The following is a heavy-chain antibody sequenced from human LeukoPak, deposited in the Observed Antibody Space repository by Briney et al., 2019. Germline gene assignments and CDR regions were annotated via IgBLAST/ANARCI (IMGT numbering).Heavy chain of an antibody. D-gene: IGHD6-6*01. CDR2: ISAYNGNT. CDR1: GYTFTSYG. J-gene: IGHJ4*02. CDR3: AKVLVAARPNTHYFDH. Sequence: ASVKVSCKASGYTFTSYGISWVRQAPGQGLEWMGWISAYNGNTNYAQKLQGRVTMTTDTSTSTAYMELRSLRAEDTAVYYCAKVLVAARPNTHYFDHWGPGTPVTVSS. V-gene: IGHV1-18*01.